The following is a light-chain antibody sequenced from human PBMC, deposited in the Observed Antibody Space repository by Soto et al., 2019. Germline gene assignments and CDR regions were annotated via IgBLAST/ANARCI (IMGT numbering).Light chain of an antibody. V-gene: IGLV2-14*01. CDR2: EVS. CDR1: SSDVGGYNY. J-gene: IGLJ1*01. Sequence: QPVLTQPASVSGSPGQSVTISCTGTSSDVGGYNYVSWYQQHPGKAPKLMIYEVSNRPSGVSNRFSGSKYGNTASLTISGLQAQDEADYYCSSYTSSSTYVFGTGTKVTV. CDR3: SSYTSSSTYV.